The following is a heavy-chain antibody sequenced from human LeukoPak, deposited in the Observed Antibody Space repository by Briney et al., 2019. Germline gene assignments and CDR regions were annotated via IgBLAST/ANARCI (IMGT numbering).Heavy chain of an antibody. CDR2: ISRSGGST. V-gene: IGHV3-23*01. D-gene: IGHD2-15*01. CDR1: GVSFSRYD. CDR3: AMGSGPKHFDY. Sequence: ESLRLSCATSGVSFSRYDMSWVRQAPGKGLEWVSTISRSGGSTYYADSVNGRSTRSRDNSKRTLYLQMNSLRVDDTAVYNCAMGSGPKHFDYWGQGTLVTVSS. J-gene: IGHJ4*02.